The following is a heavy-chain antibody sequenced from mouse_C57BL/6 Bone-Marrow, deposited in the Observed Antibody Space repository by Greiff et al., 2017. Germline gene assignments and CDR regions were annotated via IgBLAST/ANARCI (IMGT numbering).Heavy chain of an antibody. CDR1: GYTFTTYP. CDR3: ARKGNSNHWYFDV. CDR2: FHPYNDDT. J-gene: IGHJ1*03. V-gene: IGHV1-47*01. Sequence: VHLVESGAELVKPGASVKMSCKASGYTFTTYPIEWMKQNHGKSLEWIGNFHPYNDDTKYNEKFKGKATLTVEKSSSTVYLELSRLTSDDSAVYYCARKGNSNHWYFDVWGTGTTVTVSS. D-gene: IGHD2-5*01.